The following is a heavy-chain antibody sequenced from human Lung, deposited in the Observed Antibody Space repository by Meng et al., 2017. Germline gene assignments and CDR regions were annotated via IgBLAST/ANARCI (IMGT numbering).Heavy chain of an antibody. J-gene: IGHJ4*02. CDR1: GYTFTTYG. Sequence: QVTLMQSGAEVKKPGASVKVSWKASGYTFTTYGISWVRQAPGQGLEWMGWISPYNGYTSSIQKFQGRVTMTTDTSTSTAYMELMSPGSDDTAVYYCAILSHCTGGTCYPYDYWGQGTLVTVSS. CDR3: AILSHCTGGTCYPYDY. CDR2: ISPYNGYT. V-gene: IGHV1-18*01. D-gene: IGHD2-15*01.